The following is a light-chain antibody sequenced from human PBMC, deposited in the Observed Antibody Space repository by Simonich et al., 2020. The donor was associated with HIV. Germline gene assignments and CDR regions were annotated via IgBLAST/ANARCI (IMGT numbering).Light chain of an antibody. CDR3: CSYAGSGTWV. V-gene: IGLV2-23*01. CDR2: EDS. CDR1: SSDVGTYNL. J-gene: IGLJ3*02. Sequence: QSALTQPASVSGSPGQSITISCTGTSSDVGTYNLVSWFQQHPGKAPKIMVYEDSKRPSGLSNRFSGSKSGNTASLTISGLQPEDEADYYCCSYAGSGTWVFGRGTKLTVL.